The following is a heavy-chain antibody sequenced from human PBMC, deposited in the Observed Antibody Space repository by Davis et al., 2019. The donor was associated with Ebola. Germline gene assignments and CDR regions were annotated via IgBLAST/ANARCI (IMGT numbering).Heavy chain of an antibody. V-gene: IGHV3-11*03. CDR2: ISSSSSYI. CDR1: GFTFSVYY. D-gene: IGHD1-26*01. Sequence: GESLKISCAASGFTFSVYYMSWIRQAPGKGLEWVSSISSSSSYIYYADSVKGRFAISRDNSKNTVYLQMNGLRADDTAVYYCAKQRGVGAIDYDYWGRGTVVTVSS. CDR3: AKQRGVGAIDYDY. J-gene: IGHJ4*02.